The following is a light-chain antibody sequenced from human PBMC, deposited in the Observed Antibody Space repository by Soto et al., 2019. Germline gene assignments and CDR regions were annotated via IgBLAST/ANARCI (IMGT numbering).Light chain of an antibody. J-gene: IGLJ1*01. Sequence: QSALTQPASVSGSPGQSITISCAGTSGDVGAYNYVAWYQQHPGKAPRLMIYEVSNRPSGISDRFSGSKSGNTASLSISGLQAEDEADYYCSSYTTSYTHVFGTGTKLTFL. CDR2: EVS. V-gene: IGLV2-14*01. CDR1: SGDVGAYNY. CDR3: SSYTTSYTHV.